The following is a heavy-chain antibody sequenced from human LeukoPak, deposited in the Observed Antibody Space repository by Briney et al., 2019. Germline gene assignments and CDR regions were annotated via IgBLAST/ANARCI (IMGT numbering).Heavy chain of an antibody. Sequence: PGGSLRLSCAASGFTFSSYAMSWVRQAPGKGLEWVSAISGSGGSTYYADSVKGRFTISRDNSKSTLYLQMNSLRAEDTAVYYCAKDRDWSGYYQYYFDYWGQGTLVTVSS. J-gene: IGHJ4*02. CDR2: ISGSGGST. CDR1: GFTFSSYA. CDR3: AKDRDWSGYYQYYFDY. D-gene: IGHD3-3*01. V-gene: IGHV3-23*01.